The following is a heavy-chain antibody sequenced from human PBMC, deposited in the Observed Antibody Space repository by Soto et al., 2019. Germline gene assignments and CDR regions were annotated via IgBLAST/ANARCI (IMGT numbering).Heavy chain of an antibody. Sequence: GGSLRLSCAASGFTFSNAWMNWVRQAPGKGLEWVGRIKSKTDGGTTDYAAPVKGRFTISRDDSKNTLYLQMNSLKTEDTAVYYCTTENIVVVPAAILDYWGQGTLVTVSS. CDR3: TTENIVVVPAAILDY. D-gene: IGHD2-2*01. V-gene: IGHV3-15*07. CDR1: GFTFSNAW. CDR2: IKSKTDGGTT. J-gene: IGHJ4*02.